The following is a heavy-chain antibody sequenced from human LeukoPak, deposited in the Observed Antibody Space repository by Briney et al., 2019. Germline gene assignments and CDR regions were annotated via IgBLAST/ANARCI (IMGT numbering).Heavy chain of an antibody. CDR1: GFTFSNYG. CDR3: ARGSQSTWGFFAY. Sequence: GGSLRLSCAASGFTFSNYGMHWVRQAPGKGLEWVAVISYDASYKNYADSVKGRFTISRDNAHNTLYLQMNSLRAEDTAVYYCARGSQSTWGFFAYWGQGTRVTVSS. V-gene: IGHV3-30*03. D-gene: IGHD1-1*01. CDR2: ISYDASYK. J-gene: IGHJ4*02.